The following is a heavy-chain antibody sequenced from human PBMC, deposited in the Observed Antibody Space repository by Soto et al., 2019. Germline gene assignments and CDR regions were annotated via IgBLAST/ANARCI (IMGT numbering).Heavy chain of an antibody. Sequence: QVQLVQAGAEVKKPGSSVTVSCKASGGTFSTYAIRWVRQAPGQGLAWMGWIIPIYGPANYAQKFQGRLTITAAESKSNVYMEVLSLRSDATSVYYGAREDKPGGSTPHGTSGFDSWGQGTLVTVAS. J-gene: IGHJ4*02. CDR3: AREDKPGGSTPHGTSGFDS. D-gene: IGHD1-7*01. CDR1: GGTFSTYA. V-gene: IGHV1-69*12. CDR2: IIPIYGPA.